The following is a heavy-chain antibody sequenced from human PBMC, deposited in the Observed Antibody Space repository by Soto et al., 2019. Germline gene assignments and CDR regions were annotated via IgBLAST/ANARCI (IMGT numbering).Heavy chain of an antibody. Sequence: EVPLVESGGDLVQPGGSLRLSCAVSGFTFSDHYMDWVRQAPGKGLEWVGRIRNIANSYTTDYAASVKGRFTISRDDSKNSLYLQMNRLKPEDTAMYYCARRITGTPPADGGSWGQGTLVTVSS. D-gene: IGHD1-7*01. CDR2: IRNIANSYTT. V-gene: IGHV3-72*01. CDR1: GFTFSDHY. J-gene: IGHJ5*02. CDR3: ARRITGTPPADGGS.